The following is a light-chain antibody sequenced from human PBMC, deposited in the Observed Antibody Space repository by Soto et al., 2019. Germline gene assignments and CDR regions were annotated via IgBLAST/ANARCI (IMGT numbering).Light chain of an antibody. J-gene: IGKJ1*01. CDR1: QSISDS. Sequence: DIQMTQSPSTLSASVGDRVTIACRASQSISDSLAWYQQKPGKAPKLLMYEASSLKSGVPSRFSVSRSGTEYTLTISRLQPDDFATYYCQQYNGYWTFGQGTKVEIK. V-gene: IGKV1-5*03. CDR3: QQYNGYWT. CDR2: EAS.